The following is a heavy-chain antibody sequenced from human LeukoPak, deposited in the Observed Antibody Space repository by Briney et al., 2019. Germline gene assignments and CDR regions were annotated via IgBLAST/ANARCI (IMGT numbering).Heavy chain of an antibody. Sequence: GGSLRLSCAASGFTFGTHAMTWVRQAPGKGLEWVSGMSGRGDTSYYADSVKGRFTISRDNSKNTLYLQMNSLRAEDTAVYYCAKAHQLRIAAATYNWFDPWGQGTLVTVSS. CDR3: AKAHQLRIAAATYNWFDP. CDR2: MSGRGDTS. V-gene: IGHV3-23*01. CDR1: GFTFGTHA. J-gene: IGHJ5*02. D-gene: IGHD6-13*01.